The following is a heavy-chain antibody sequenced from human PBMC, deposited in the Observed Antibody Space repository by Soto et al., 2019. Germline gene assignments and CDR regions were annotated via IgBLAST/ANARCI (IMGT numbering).Heavy chain of an antibody. J-gene: IGHJ4*02. D-gene: IGHD2-21*02. V-gene: IGHV3-74*01. CDR1: GFTFNYYW. CDR3: ARWGDPDY. Sequence: EVQLVESGGGLVQPGGSLRLSCVASGFTFNYYWMHWVRQAPGKGLVWVSRIQSDGSSPDYVDSVKGRFTISRDNAKNTLYLQMNNRRAEDTAVYYCARWGDPDYWGQGTLVTVSS. CDR2: IQSDGSSP.